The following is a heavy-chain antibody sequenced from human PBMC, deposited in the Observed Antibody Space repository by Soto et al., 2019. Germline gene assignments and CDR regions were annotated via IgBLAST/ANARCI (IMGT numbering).Heavy chain of an antibody. CDR1: GFTFNIYA. D-gene: IGHD3-22*01. CDR3: AKAGGYFDSSGYRPLYYFDY. J-gene: IGHJ4*02. CDR2: ISGSGGST. V-gene: IGHV3-23*01. Sequence: QTGGSLRLSCAASGFTFNIYAMNWVRQAPGKGLEWVSAISGSGGSTYYADSVKGRFTISRDNSKNTLYLQMNSLRAEDTAVYYCAKAGGYFDSSGYRPLYYFDYWGQGTLVTVSS.